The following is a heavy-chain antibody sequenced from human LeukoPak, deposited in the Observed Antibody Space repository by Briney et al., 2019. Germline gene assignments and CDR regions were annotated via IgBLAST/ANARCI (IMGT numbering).Heavy chain of an antibody. V-gene: IGHV3-23*01. Sequence: PGGSLRLSCAASGFTFTSYAMSWVGQAPGKGLEWVSTISGSGGSTYYADSVKGRFTISRDNSKNTLYLQLKSLRAEDTAVYFCATSSDYWGQGTLVTVSS. CDR2: ISGSGGST. CDR3: ATSSDY. J-gene: IGHJ4*02. CDR1: GFTFTSYA.